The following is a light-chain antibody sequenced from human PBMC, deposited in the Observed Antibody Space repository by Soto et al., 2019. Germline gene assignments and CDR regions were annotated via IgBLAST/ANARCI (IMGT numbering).Light chain of an antibody. Sequence: VLTQSPARLSLSPGERATLSCRAGQSVSDYLAWYQQKPGQPPRLLFFDASNRATGVPDRFSAGGSGTDFTLIISSLEPEDFAVYYCQQRVNWPPIFGGGTKVEI. J-gene: IGKJ4*01. V-gene: IGKV3-11*01. CDR2: DAS. CDR3: QQRVNWPPI. CDR1: QSVSDY.